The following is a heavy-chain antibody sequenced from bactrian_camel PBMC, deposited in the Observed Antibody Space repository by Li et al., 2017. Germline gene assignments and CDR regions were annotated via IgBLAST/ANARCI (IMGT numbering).Heavy chain of an antibody. CDR2: ISSSSGTT. CDR1: GFTYSAYC. V-gene: IGHV3S26*01. Sequence: QLVESGGGSVQAGGSLTLSCTASGFTYSAYCMRWFRQAPGKEREGVASISSSSGTTNYVDSVKGRFTISRDNAKETLYLQMDSLKTEDAAVYYCAADPFGGAAERSVLGFAFHYWGQGTQVTVSS. CDR3: AADPFGGAAERSVLGFAFHY. J-gene: IGHJ4*01. D-gene: IGHD1*01.